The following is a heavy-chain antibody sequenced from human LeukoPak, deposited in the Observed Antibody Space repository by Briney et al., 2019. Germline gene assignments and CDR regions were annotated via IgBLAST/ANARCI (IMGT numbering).Heavy chain of an antibody. CDR2: IKDDGSER. CDR3: AGGSGRTSEY. J-gene: IGHJ4*02. D-gene: IGHD5-12*01. CDR1: GFSFSSYW. Sequence: GVSLRLSCAASGFSFSSYWMTWVRQAPGKGLEWVANIKDDGSERNYMDSMKGRFTISRDNGKNLLLLQMSSLRAEDTAVYYCAGGSGRTSEYWGQGTLVTVSS. V-gene: IGHV3-7*03.